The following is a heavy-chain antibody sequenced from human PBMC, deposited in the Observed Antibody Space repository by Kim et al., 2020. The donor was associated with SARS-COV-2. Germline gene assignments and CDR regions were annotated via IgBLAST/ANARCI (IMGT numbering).Heavy chain of an antibody. CDR3: ARGPNFFNF. Sequence: SQTLSLTCNVSGDSVNTGGHYWGWIRQRPGRGLEWIGFIFYTGITHYNPSLKSRITISIDTSRNQFSLEMGSVTAADTAIYYCARGPNFFNFWGQGIRVTVSS. J-gene: IGHJ4*02. CDR1: GDSVNTGGHY. CDR2: IFYTGIT. V-gene: IGHV4-31*03.